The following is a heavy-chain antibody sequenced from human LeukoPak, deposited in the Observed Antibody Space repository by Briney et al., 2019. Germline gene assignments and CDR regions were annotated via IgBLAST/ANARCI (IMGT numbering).Heavy chain of an antibody. Sequence: ASETLSLTCTVSGGSISSSSYYWGWIRQPPGKGLEWIGSIYYSGSTYYNPSLKSRVTISVDTSKNQFSLKLSSVTAADTAVYYCARHENPDAIQPYGVDVWGQGTTVTVSS. CDR3: ARHENPDAIQPYGVDV. D-gene: IGHD1-1*01. CDR1: GGSISSSSYY. J-gene: IGHJ6*02. V-gene: IGHV4-39*01. CDR2: IYYSGST.